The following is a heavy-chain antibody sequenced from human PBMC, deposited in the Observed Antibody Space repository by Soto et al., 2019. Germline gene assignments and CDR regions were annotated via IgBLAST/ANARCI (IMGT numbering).Heavy chain of an antibody. Sequence: SETLSLTCAVSGGSISSGGYSWSWIRQPPGKGLEWIGFIYHSGTTHYSASLRSRVSISVDTSKNQFSLELSSVTAADTAVYYCATMGTPVTGLYYFDYWGQGTLVTVS. J-gene: IGHJ4*02. CDR3: ATMGTPVTGLYYFDY. D-gene: IGHD4-17*01. CDR1: GGSISSGGYS. CDR2: IYHSGTT. V-gene: IGHV4-30-2*05.